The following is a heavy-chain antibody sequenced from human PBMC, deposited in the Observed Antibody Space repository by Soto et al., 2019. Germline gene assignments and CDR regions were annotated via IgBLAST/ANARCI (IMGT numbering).Heavy chain of an antibody. J-gene: IGHJ6*02. D-gene: IGHD3-16*02. CDR3: ARARGYDYVWGSYRPLGYYYGMDV. Sequence: QVQLVESGGGVVQPGRSLRLSCAASGFTFSSYAMHWVRQAPGKGLEWVAVISYDGSNKYYADSVKGRFTISRDNSKNTVYLQMNSLRAEDTAVYYCARARGYDYVWGSYRPLGYYYGMDVWGQGNTVTVSS. CDR1: GFTFSSYA. V-gene: IGHV3-30-3*01. CDR2: ISYDGSNK.